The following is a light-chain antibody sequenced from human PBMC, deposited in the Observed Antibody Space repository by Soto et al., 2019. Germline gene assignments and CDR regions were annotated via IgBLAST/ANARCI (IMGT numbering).Light chain of an antibody. CDR3: QTWDIGARVV. Sequence: QPVLTQSPSASASLGASVTLTCTLSSGHSSYAIAWHQQQPEKGPRYLMKLSTDGSHSKGDGIPDRFSGSSSGAERYLTISSLQSEDEADYYCQTWDIGARVVFGGGTKLTVL. CDR2: LSTDGSH. V-gene: IGLV4-69*01. J-gene: IGLJ2*01. CDR1: SGHSSYA.